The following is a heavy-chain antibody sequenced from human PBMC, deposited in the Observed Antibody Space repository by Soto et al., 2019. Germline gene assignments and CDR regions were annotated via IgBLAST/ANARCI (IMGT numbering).Heavy chain of an antibody. Sequence: SVKVSCKASGGTFSSYAISWVRQAPGQGLEWMGGIIPIFGTANYAQKFQGRVTITADESTSTAYMELSSLRSEDTAVYYCARTGVGRGDYYYYYGMDVWGQGTTVTVS. D-gene: IGHD2-21*02. J-gene: IGHJ6*02. CDR2: IIPIFGTA. V-gene: IGHV1-69*13. CDR1: GGTFSSYA. CDR3: ARTGVGRGDYYYYYGMDV.